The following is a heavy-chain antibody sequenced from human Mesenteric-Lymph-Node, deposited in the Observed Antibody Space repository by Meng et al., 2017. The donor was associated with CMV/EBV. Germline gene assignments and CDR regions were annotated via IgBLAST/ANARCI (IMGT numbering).Heavy chain of an antibody. CDR1: GFPFSSYS. Sequence: CAASGFPFSSYSMTWVRQAPGKGLEWVSSISSSSSYIYYADSAKGRFTISRDNAKNSLYLQMNSLRAEDTAVYYCARETFSGSYFGYWGQGTLVTVSS. D-gene: IGHD1-26*01. J-gene: IGHJ4*02. CDR2: ISSSSSYI. V-gene: IGHV3-21*01. CDR3: ARETFSGSYFGY.